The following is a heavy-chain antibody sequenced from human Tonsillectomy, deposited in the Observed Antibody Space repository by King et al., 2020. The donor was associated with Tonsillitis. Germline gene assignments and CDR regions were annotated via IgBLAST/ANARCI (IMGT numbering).Heavy chain of an antibody. CDR1: GFTFSTYS. CDR2: ISYDGSNE. D-gene: IGHD3-10*01. J-gene: IGHJ5*02. V-gene: IGHV3-30*04. CDR3: ARELRGSETYGEDWFDP. Sequence: VQLVESGGGVVQPGRSLRLSCAASGFTFSTYSMHWVRQAPGKGLGWVALISYDGSNEYYADSVKGRFTISRDNSKNTLYLQMNSLRAEDAAVYYCARELRGSETYGEDWFDPWGQGTLVTVSS.